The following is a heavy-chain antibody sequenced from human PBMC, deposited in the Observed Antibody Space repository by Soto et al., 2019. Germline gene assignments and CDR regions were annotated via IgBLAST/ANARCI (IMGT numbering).Heavy chain of an antibody. CDR2: ISGSGGST. D-gene: IGHD4-17*01. V-gene: IGHV3-23*01. CDR3: AKDLTTVTWISNYYYYGMDI. Sequence: GGSLRLSCAASGFTFSSYAMSWVRQAPGKGLEWVSAISGSGGSTYYADSVKGRFTISRDNSKNTLYLQMNSLRAEDTAVYYCAKDLTTVTWISNYYYYGMDIWGQGTTVTVSS. J-gene: IGHJ6*02. CDR1: GFTFSSYA.